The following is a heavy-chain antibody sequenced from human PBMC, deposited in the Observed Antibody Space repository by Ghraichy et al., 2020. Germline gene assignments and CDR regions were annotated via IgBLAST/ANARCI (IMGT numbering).Heavy chain of an antibody. CDR3: AKHPFVEMPSIFWFDP. D-gene: IGHD5-24*01. CDR1: GYKFTDYY. V-gene: IGHV1-2*02. J-gene: IGHJ5*02. CDR2: LNPKSGDT. Sequence: ASVKVSCTASGYKFTDYYIHWVRQAPGQGLEWMGWLNPKSGDTHSEQKFQARVTMTRDTSITTAYMELNRLRSDDTAVYYCAKHPFVEMPSIFWFDPWGQGTLLTVSS.